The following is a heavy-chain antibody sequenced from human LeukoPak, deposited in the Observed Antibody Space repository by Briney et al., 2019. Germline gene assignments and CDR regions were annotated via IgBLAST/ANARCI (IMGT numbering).Heavy chain of an antibody. CDR2: IYGAGTT. CDR3: ARSPCDAGTCPNWLDS. CDR1: GFTFSTYA. D-gene: IGHD1-1*01. J-gene: IGHJ5*01. Sequence: GGSLRLSCAASGFTFSTYAMTWVRQAPGKGLEWVSVIYGAGTTYYADSVRGRFTISRDNSKNTLYLLMNSLINEDTAVYYCARSPCDAGTCPNWLDSWGQGTPVTVSS. V-gene: IGHV3-66*02.